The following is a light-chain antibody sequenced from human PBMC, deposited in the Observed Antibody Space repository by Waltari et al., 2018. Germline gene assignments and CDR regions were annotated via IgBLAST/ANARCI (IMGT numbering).Light chain of an antibody. CDR3: QQYYFTPYT. Sequence: DMQMTHPPSPLSASVGDRVTITCRASQGISNSLAWYQQKPGKAPKLLLYGASRLESGVPPRFSGSGSGTDYTLTISSLQPDDFATYYCQQYYFTPYTFGQGTKLDIK. J-gene: IGKJ2*01. CDR1: QGISNS. CDR2: GAS. V-gene: IGKV1-NL1*01.